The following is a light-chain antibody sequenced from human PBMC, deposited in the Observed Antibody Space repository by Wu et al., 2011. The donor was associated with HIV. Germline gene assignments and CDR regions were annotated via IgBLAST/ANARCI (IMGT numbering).Light chain of an antibody. Sequence: EIVLTQYPGSLSLSPGERASLSCRASQSINKNYLAWYQQKPGQAPRLLMYAASSRATGVPDRFRGSGSGTDFTLTISRLEREDFAVYFCQQYSSSPRTFGQGTQGGNQ. CDR3: QQYSSSPRT. CDR1: QSINKNY. CDR2: AAS. V-gene: IGKV3-20*01. J-gene: IGKJ1*01.